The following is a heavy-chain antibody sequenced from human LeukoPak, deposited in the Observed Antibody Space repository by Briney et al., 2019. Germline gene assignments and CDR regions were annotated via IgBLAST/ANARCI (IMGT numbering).Heavy chain of an antibody. D-gene: IGHD5-18*01. CDR1: GGSISSYY. J-gene: IGHJ6*02. CDR2: IYYSGST. V-gene: IGHV4-59*01. Sequence: SETLSLTCTVSGGSISSYYWSWIRQPPGKGLEWIGYIYYSGSTNYNPSLKSRVTISVDTSKNQFSLKLSSVTAADTAVYYCARWDTAMVTLYYYYGMDVWGQGTTVTVSS. CDR3: ARWDTAMVTLYYYYGMDV.